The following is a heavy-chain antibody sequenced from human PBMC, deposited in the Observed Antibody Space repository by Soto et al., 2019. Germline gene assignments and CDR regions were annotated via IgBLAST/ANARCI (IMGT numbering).Heavy chain of an antibody. CDR1: GFTFSNYG. Sequence: QVQLLESGGCVVQPGRSLILSCAASGFTFSNYGMHWVRQAPGQGLAWVSFIWYDGGNKYYAESVKGRVTISRDNSKNTLFLQMNSLRAEDTAVYYCARDGDVNTGFGKDYWGQGTLVTVSS. J-gene: IGHJ4*02. CDR2: IWYDGGNK. CDR3: ARDGDVNTGFGKDY. V-gene: IGHV3-33*01. D-gene: IGHD3-16*01.